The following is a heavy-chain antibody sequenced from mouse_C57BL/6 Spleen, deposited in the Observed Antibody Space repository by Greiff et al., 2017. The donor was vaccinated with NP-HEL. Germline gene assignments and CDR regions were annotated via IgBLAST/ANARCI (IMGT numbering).Heavy chain of an antibody. J-gene: IGHJ3*01. V-gene: IGHV14-4*01. CDR1: GFNIKDDY. Sequence: VQLKQSGAELVRPGASVKLSCTASGFNIKDDYMHWVKQRPEQGLEWIGWIDPENGDTEYASKFQGKATITADTSSNTAYMQLSSLTSEDTAVYYCTSTGTWFADWGQGTLVTVSA. CDR3: TSTGTWFAD. D-gene: IGHD4-1*01. CDR2: IDPENGDT.